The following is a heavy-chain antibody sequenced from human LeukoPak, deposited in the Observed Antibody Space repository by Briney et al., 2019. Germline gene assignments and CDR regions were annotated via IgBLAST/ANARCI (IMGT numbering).Heavy chain of an antibody. Sequence: SETLSLTCTVSGGSISNYYWSWIRQPPGKGLEWIGYIYSSGSTNYNPSLKSRVTISVDTSKNEFSLKLNSVTAADTAVYYCARVGYLAGPFDYWGQGTLVTVSS. D-gene: IGHD5-12*01. CDR2: IYSSGST. CDR1: GGSISNYY. J-gene: IGHJ4*02. V-gene: IGHV4-59*12. CDR3: ARVGYLAGPFDY.